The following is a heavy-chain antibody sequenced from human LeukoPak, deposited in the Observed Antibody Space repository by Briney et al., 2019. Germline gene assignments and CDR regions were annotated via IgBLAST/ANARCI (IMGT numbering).Heavy chain of an antibody. Sequence: PGGSLRLSCAASGFTFRSYGMHWVRQAPGKGLEWVTFIQYDGSKKDYADSVKGRFTISRDNSKNTLYLQMNSLRAEDTAVYYCARFNVLRYFDYWGQGTLVTVSS. V-gene: IGHV3-30*02. CDR3: ARFNVLRYFDY. CDR2: IQYDGSKK. CDR1: GFTFRSYG. J-gene: IGHJ4*02. D-gene: IGHD3-10*01.